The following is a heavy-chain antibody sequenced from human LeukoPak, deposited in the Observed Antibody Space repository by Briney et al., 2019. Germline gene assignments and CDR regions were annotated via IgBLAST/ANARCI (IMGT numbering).Heavy chain of an antibody. J-gene: IGHJ4*02. CDR2: IKSKTDGGTT. Sequence: PGGSLRLSCAASGFTFSNAWMSWVRHAPGKGLEWVGRIKSKTDGGTTDYAAPVKGRFTISRDDSKNTLYLQMNSLKTEDTAVYYCTTDYYDSSGYLWVYWGQGTLVTVSS. V-gene: IGHV3-15*01. CDR1: GFTFSNAW. CDR3: TTDYYDSSGYLWVY. D-gene: IGHD3-22*01.